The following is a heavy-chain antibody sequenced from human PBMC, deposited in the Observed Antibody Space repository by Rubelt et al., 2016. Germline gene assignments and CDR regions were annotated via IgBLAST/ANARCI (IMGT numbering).Heavy chain of an antibody. D-gene: IGHD3-22*01. V-gene: IGHV3-21*01. CDR2: ISSSSTYI. CDR1: GFTFSTYS. J-gene: IGHJ4*02. CDR3: ARNLKDYDSSGLGGD. Sequence: EVQLVESGGGLVKPGGSLRLSCATSGFTFSTYSMNWVRQAPGKGLEWVASISSSSTYIYYADSVRGRFTISRDNDKNTLYLEMNSRRVEDTAVYYCARNLKDYDSSGLGGDWGQGTLVTVSS.